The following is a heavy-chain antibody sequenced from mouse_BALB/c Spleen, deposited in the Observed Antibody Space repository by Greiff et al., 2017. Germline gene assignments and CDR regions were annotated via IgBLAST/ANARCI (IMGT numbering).Heavy chain of an antibody. V-gene: IGHV1-80*01. Sequence: VKLQESGAELVRPGSSVKISCKASGYAFSSYWMNWVKQRPGQGLEWIGQIYPGDGDTNYNGKFKGKATLTADKSSSTAYMQLSSLTSEDSAVYFCAPGNYDAMDYWGQGTSVTVSS. J-gene: IGHJ4*01. CDR3: APGNYDAMDY. CDR2: IYPGDGDT. D-gene: IGHD2-1*01. CDR1: GYAFSSYW.